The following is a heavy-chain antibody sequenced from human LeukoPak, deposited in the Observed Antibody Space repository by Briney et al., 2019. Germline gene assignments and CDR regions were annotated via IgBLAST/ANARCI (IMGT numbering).Heavy chain of an antibody. J-gene: IGHJ5*02. V-gene: IGHV1-8*01. CDR1: GYTFTSYA. CDR3: ARGWVQNWFDP. CDR2: MNTNSGNT. D-gene: IGHD5-18*01. Sequence: ASVKVSCKASGYTFTSYAINWVRQAPGQGLEWIGWMNTNSGNTGYAQKFQGRVTMTRNTSISTAYMELSSLRSEDTAVYYCARGWVQNWFDPWGQGTLVTVSS.